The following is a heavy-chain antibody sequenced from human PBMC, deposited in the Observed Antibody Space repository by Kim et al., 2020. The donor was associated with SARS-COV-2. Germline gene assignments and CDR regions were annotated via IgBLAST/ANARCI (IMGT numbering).Heavy chain of an antibody. J-gene: IGHJ4*02. V-gene: IGHV3-53*01. CDR3: ARVSGWCYFDN. D-gene: IGHD6-19*01. CDR2: T. Sequence: TYTADSVKGRVTISRDNSKNTLYLQMNSLRDEDTAVYYCARVSGWCYFDNWGQGTLVTVSS.